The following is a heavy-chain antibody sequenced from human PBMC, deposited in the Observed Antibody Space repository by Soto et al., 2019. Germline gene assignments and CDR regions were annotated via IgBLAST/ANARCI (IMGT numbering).Heavy chain of an antibody. CDR1: GGSISSYY. J-gene: IGHJ4*02. CDR2: IYYTGST. V-gene: IGHV4-59*08. D-gene: IGHD5-12*01. CDR3: ARHSGGYNGFDFSY. Sequence: PSETLSLTCTVSGGSISSYYWSWIRQPPGKGLEWIGCIYYTGSTNYNPSLKSRVTISVDTSKNQFSLSLTSVTAADTAVYYCARHSGGYNGFDFSYWGQGALVTVSS.